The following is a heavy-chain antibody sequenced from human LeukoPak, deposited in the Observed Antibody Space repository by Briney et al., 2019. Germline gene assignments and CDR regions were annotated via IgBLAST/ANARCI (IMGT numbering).Heavy chain of an antibody. V-gene: IGHV3-20*01. D-gene: IGHD2-2*01. J-gene: IGHJ5*02. CDR1: GFTFDDYG. CDR3: ARVVMRDCSSTSCSTFDP. Sequence: PGGSLRLSCAASGFTFDDYGMSWARQAPGKGLEWVSGINWNGGSTGYADSVKGRFTISRDNAKNSLYLQMNSLRAEDTALYHCARVVMRDCSSTSCSTFDPWGQGTLVTVSS. CDR2: INWNGGST.